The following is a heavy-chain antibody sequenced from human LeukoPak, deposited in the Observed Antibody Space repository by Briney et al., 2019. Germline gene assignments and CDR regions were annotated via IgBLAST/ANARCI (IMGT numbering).Heavy chain of an antibody. D-gene: IGHD2-2*01. CDR1: GYTFTSYG. V-gene: IGHV1-18*04. CDR3: ARDRCSSTSCYFDY. J-gene: IGHJ4*02. CDR2: ISAYNGNT. Sequence: ASVKVSCKASGYTFTSYGISWVRQAPGQGLEWMGWISAYNGNTNYAQELQGRVTMTTDTSTSTAYMELRSLRSDDTAVYYCARDRCSSTSCYFDYWGQGTLVTVSS.